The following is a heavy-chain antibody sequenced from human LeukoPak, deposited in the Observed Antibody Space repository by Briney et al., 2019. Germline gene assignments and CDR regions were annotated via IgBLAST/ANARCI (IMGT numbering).Heavy chain of an antibody. J-gene: IGHJ4*02. Sequence: SETLSLTCTVSGGSISSSSYYWGWIRQPPGKGLEWIGSIYYSGSTYYNPSLKSRVTISVDTSKNQFSLKLSSVTPEDTAVYYCARGYYCDSWGQGTLVTVSS. CDR2: IYYSGST. V-gene: IGHV4-39*07. CDR3: ARGYYCDS. CDR1: GGSISSSSYY.